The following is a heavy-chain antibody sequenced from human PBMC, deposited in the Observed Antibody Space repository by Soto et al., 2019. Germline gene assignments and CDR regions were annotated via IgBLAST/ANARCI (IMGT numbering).Heavy chain of an antibody. CDR1: GGSISSGDYY. Sequence: PSETLSLTCAVSGGSISSGDYYWSWIRQPPGKGLEWIGYIYYSGSTYYNPSLKSRVTISVDTSKNQFSLKLSSVTAADTAVYYCARDFFSSSGFDYWGQGTLVTVSS. J-gene: IGHJ4*02. CDR3: ARDFFSSSGFDY. V-gene: IGHV4-30-4*01. CDR2: IYYSGST. D-gene: IGHD3-22*01.